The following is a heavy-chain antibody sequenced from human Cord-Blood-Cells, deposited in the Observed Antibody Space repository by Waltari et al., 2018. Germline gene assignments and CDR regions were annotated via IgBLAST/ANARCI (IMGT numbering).Heavy chain of an antibody. CDR2: IYYSGST. CDR1: GGSISSSSYY. CDR3: ARYGSGSSYYYYYGMDV. Sequence: QLQLQESGPGLVKPSETLSLTCTVSGGSISSSSYYWGWIRQPPGKGLEWIGSIYYSGSTYYTPSLKRRVTISVDTSKTQFSLKLSSVTAADTAVYYCARYGSGSSYYYYYGMDVWGQGTTVTVSS. V-gene: IGHV4-39*01. D-gene: IGHD3-10*01. J-gene: IGHJ6*02.